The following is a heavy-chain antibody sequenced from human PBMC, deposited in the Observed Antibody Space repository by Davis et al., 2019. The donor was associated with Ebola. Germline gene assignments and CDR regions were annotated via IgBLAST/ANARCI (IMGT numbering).Heavy chain of an antibody. Sequence: GESLKISCAASGFTFSSFAMSWVRQAPGKGLEWVSTISGRGGRPYYADSVKGRFTISRDNSKNTLYLQMNSLRAEDTAVYYCAKDGFYDIVLVPADKTHDYWGQGTLVTVSS. CDR3: AKDGFYDIVLVPADKTHDY. CDR1: GFTFSSFA. D-gene: IGHD2-2*01. V-gene: IGHV3-23*01. CDR2: ISGRGGRP. J-gene: IGHJ4*02.